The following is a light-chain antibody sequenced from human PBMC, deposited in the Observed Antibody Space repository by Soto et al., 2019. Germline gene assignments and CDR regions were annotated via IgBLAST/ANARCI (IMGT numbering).Light chain of an antibody. J-gene: IGKJ4*01. CDR3: QHRSNWPPRT. CDR2: DAS. Sequence: EIVLTQSPATLSLSPGERATLSCRASQRVSRYLAWYQQKPGQAPRLLIYDASNRATGLPARFSGRESGTDFNLTISHPEPDDYAVSCCQHRSNWPPRTLGGRNKVQIQ. CDR1: QRVSRY. V-gene: IGKV3-11*01.